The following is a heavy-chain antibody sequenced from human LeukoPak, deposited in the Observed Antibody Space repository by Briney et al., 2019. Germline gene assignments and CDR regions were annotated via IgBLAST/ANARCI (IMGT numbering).Heavy chain of an antibody. CDR2: ISGSGGST. J-gene: IGHJ4*02. V-gene: IGHV3-23*01. CDR3: AKKGGSTWIPLDY. CDR1: GFTFSSYA. D-gene: IGHD6-13*01. Sequence: GGSLRLSCAASGFTFSSYAMSWVRQAPGKGLEWVSTISGSGGSTHYADSVKGRFTISRDNSKNTLYVQMNSLRAEDTAVYYCAKKGGSTWIPLDYWGQGTLVTVST.